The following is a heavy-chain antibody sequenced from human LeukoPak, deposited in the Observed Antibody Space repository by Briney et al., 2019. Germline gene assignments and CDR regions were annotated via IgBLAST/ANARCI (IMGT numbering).Heavy chain of an antibody. J-gene: IGHJ5*02. Sequence: SETLSLTCTVSGVSISSGGYYWSWIRQHPGKGLEWIGYIHYSGSTYYNPSLKSRVTISLDTSKNQFSLKLSSVTAADTAVYYCASGRMDWFDPWGQGTLVTVSS. CDR1: GVSISSGGYY. D-gene: IGHD1-14*01. V-gene: IGHV4-31*03. CDR3: ASGRMDWFDP. CDR2: IHYSGST.